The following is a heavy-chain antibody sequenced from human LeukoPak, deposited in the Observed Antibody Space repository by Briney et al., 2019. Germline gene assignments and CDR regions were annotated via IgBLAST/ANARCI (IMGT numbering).Heavy chain of an antibody. CDR3: AAESGSYFGHYYFDY. D-gene: IGHD1-26*01. Sequence: GAPVKVSCKASGFTFTSSAVQWVRQARGQRLEWIGWIVVGSGNTNYAQKFQERVTITRDMSTSTAYMELSSLRSEDTAVYYCAAESGSYFGHYYFDYWGQGTLVTVSS. J-gene: IGHJ4*02. V-gene: IGHV1-58*01. CDR1: GFTFTSSA. CDR2: IVVGSGNT.